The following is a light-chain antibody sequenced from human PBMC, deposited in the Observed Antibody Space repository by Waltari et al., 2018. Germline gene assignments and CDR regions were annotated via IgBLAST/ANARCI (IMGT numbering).Light chain of an antibody. V-gene: IGKV1-5*03. CDR2: QAS. CDR1: QSISSW. CDR3: QQYHSYSWT. Sequence: DIQMTQSPSTLSASVGDRVTITCRASQSISSWLAWYQQKPGKAPQLLIYQASSLESGGPARCSGSGSGTEFTLTISSLQPDDFATYYCQQYHSYSWTFGQGTKVEIK. J-gene: IGKJ1*01.